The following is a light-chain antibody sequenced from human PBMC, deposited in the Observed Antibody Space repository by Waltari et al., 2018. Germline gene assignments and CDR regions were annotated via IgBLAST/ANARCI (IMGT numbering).Light chain of an antibody. Sequence: EIVLPQFPGNLSFSPGERATLSCRSSQSVSFNYLAWFHQKPGQPPRLLIYAASTRATGIPDRFSGSGSGTDFTLTISRLEPADFAVYYCQQYGTSPLTFGGGTKVEI. CDR1: QSVSFNY. V-gene: IGKV3-20*01. J-gene: IGKJ4*01. CDR3: QQYGTSPLT. CDR2: AAS.